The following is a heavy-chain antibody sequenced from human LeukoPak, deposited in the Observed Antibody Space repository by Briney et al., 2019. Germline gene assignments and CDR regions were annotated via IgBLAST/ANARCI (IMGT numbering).Heavy chain of an antibody. V-gene: IGHV4-61*01. D-gene: IGHD1-7*01. J-gene: IGHJ4*02. CDR2: IYYSGST. CDR1: GGSVSSSTYY. Sequence: SETLSLTCTVSGGSVSSSTYYWGWFRQPPGKGLEWIGYIYYSGSTNYNPSLKSRVTISVDTSKNQSSLKLSSVTAADTAVYYCARLYGNFQNYYDYWGQGTLVTVSS. CDR3: ARLYGNFQNYYDY.